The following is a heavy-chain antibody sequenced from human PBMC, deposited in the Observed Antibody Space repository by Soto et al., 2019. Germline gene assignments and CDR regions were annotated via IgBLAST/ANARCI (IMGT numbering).Heavy chain of an antibody. CDR2: IWYDGSNK. D-gene: IGHD3-9*01. Sequence: QVQLVESGGGVVQPGRSLRLSCAASGFTFSSYGMHWVRQAPGKGLEWVAVIWYDGSNKYYADSVKGRFTISRDNSKNTLDLQMNSLRAEDTAVYYCARDKSDINVLDYWGQGTLVTVSS. CDR3: ARDKSDINVLDY. CDR1: GFTFSSYG. J-gene: IGHJ4*02. V-gene: IGHV3-33*01.